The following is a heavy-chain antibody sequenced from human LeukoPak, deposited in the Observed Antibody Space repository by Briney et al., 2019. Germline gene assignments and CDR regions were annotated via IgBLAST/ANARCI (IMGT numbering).Heavy chain of an antibody. V-gene: IGHV3-74*01. J-gene: IGHJ4*02. CDR3: AKDLIRNDY. CDR1: GFTFSSHW. D-gene: IGHD1-14*01. CDR2: IKSDGSFT. Sequence: GGSLRLSCAASGFTFSSHWMHWVRQAPGKGLVWVSRIKSDGSFTSYADSVKGRFTISRDNAKNTLYLQMNSLRAEDTAVYYCAKDLIRNDYWGQGTLVTVSS.